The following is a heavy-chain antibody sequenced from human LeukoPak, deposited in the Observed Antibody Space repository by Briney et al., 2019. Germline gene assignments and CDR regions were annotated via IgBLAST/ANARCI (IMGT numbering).Heavy chain of an antibody. J-gene: IGHJ6*03. CDR3: ARTTEGGYSYGYFYYYYMDV. V-gene: IGHV4-59*11. CDR1: GFTFSSHW. D-gene: IGHD5-18*01. CDR2: IYYSGST. Sequence: PGGSLRLSCAASGFTFSSHWMSWVRQAPGKGLEWIGYIYYSGSTNYNPSLKSRVTISVDTSKNQFSLKLSSVTAADTAVYYCARTTEGGYSYGYFYYYYMDVWGKGTTVAISS.